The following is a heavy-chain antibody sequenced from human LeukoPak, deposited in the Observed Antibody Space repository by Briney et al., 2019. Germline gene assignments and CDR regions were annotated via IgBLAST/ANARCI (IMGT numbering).Heavy chain of an antibody. CDR2: IKSDGNT. CDR1: GFTFSNFE. J-gene: IGHJ1*01. CDR3: ARAPSESGGYYPEYFRH. D-gene: IGHD3-22*01. Sequence: PGGSLRLSCAASGFTFSNFEMNWVRQAPRKGLVWVSRIKSDGNTNYADSVKGRFTISRDNAKNTVSLQMNSLRAEDTGVYYCARAPSESGGYYPEYFRHWGQGTLVTVSS. V-gene: IGHV3-74*01.